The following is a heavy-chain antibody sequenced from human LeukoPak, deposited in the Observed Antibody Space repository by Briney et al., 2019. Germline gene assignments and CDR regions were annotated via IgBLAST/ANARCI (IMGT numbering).Heavy chain of an antibody. CDR3: ARDMSPWETKNPDAFDI. J-gene: IGHJ3*02. V-gene: IGHV3-53*01. Sequence: GGSLRLSCAASGISVSSNYMNWVRQAPGKGLEWVSVIYSGGSTYYADSVKGRFTISRDNSKNTLYLHMNSLRAEDTAVYYCARDMSPWETKNPDAFDIWGQGTMVTVSS. CDR2: IYSGGST. CDR1: GISVSSNY. D-gene: IGHD1-14*01.